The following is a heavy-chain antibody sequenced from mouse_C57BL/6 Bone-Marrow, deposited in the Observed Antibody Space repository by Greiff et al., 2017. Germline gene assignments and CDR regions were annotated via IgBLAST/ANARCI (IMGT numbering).Heavy chain of an antibody. D-gene: IGHD1-1*01. CDR2: INPYNGGT. Sequence: SGPVLVKPGASVKMSCKASGYTFTDYYMNWVKQSHGKSLEWIGVINPYNGGTSYNQKFKGKATLTVDKSSSTAYMELNSLTSEDSAVYYCSYGSSGFAYWGQGTLVTVSA. V-gene: IGHV1-19*01. CDR1: GYTFTDYY. J-gene: IGHJ3*01. CDR3: SYGSSGFAY.